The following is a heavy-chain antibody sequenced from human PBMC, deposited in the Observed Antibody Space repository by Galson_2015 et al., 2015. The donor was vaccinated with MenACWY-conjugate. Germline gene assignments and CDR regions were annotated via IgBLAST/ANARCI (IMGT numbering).Heavy chain of an antibody. D-gene: IGHD3-22*01. CDR2: TYYRSQWHY. J-gene: IGHJ5*02. V-gene: IGHV6-1*01. Sequence: CAISGDSVSSNSAAWNWIRQSPSRGFEWLGRTYYRSQWHYDYAVSVKGRMTINPDTSKNEISLQLHSVTPEDTAVYYCAREGSSRYHSDYFCCASWGQGTLVTVSS. CDR1: GDSVSSNSAA. CDR3: AREGSSRYHSDYFCCAS.